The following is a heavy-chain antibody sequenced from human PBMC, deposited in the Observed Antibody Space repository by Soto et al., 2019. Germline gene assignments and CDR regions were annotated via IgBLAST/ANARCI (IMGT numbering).Heavy chain of an antibody. D-gene: IGHD2-8*01. J-gene: IGHJ4*02. V-gene: IGHV1-46*01. Sequence: QVQLLQSGAEVKKPGASVKISCKASGYTFTSYYMHWVRQAPGQGLEWMGIINPSGGRTNYAQKLQGRVAMTRETSTSTVSMELNSLRSEDTAVYYCARPPYPGCINAVCYPLDYWGQGTLVTVSS. CDR1: GYTFTSYY. CDR3: ARPPYPGCINAVCYPLDY. CDR2: INPSGGRT.